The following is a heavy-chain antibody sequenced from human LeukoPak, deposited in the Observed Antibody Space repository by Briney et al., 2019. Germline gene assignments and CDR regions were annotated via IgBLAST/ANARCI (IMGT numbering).Heavy chain of an antibody. CDR1: GFTFSTYA. D-gene: IGHD1-26*01. J-gene: IGHJ3*02. V-gene: IGHV3-23*01. CDR2: ISDNGGGT. Sequence: GGSLRLSCAASGFTFSTYAITWVRQAPGQGLEWVSAISDNGGGTYYADSAKGRFTVSRDNSKNTLYLQMNSLRAEDTAVYYCAREFKVGTTILSFDIWGQGTMVTVSS. CDR3: AREFKVGTTILSFDI.